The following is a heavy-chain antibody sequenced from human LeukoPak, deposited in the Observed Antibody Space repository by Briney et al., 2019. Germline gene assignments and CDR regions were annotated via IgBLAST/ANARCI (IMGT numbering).Heavy chain of an antibody. CDR3: ARDLYYGSGSYFQH. CDR1: GGSISSYY. Sequence: SETLSLTCTVSGGSISSYYWSWIRQPAGKGLEWIGRIYTSGSTNYNPSLKSRVTMSVDTSKNQFSLKLSSVTAADTAVDYCARDLYYGSGSYFQHRGHSTLVTVSS. CDR2: IYTSGST. D-gene: IGHD3-10*01. J-gene: IGHJ1*01. V-gene: IGHV4-4*07.